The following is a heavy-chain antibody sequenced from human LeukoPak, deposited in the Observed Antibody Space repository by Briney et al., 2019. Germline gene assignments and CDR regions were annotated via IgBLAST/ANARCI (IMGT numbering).Heavy chain of an antibody. V-gene: IGHV4-4*07. D-gene: IGHD5-12*01. CDR2: IYTSGST. CDR1: GGSIGSYY. CDR3: ARGGMVATLVYFDY. Sequence: SETLSLTCTVSGGSIGSYYWSWIRQPAGKGLEWIGRIYTSGSTNYNPSLKSRVTMSVDTSKNQFSLTLSSVTAADTAVYYCARGGMVATLVYFDYWGQGTLVTVSS. J-gene: IGHJ4*02.